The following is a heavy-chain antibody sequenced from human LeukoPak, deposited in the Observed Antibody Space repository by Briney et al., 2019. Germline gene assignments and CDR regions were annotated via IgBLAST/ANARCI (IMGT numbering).Heavy chain of an antibody. CDR1: GGSFSGYY. D-gene: IGHD3-10*01. Sequence: SETLSLTCAVYGGSFSGYYWSWIRQPPGKGLEWIGEINHSGSTNYNPSLKSRVTISVDTSKNQFSLKLSSVTAAGTAVYYCARGWFYYYGSGSYPQYWGQGTLVTVSS. J-gene: IGHJ4*02. CDR2: INHSGST. V-gene: IGHV4-34*01. CDR3: ARGWFYYYGSGSYPQY.